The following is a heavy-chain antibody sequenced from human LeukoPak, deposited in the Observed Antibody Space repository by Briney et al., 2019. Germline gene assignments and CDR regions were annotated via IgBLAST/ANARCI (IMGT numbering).Heavy chain of an antibody. J-gene: IGHJ4*02. CDR3: ARTEYTYGHEY. CDR2: INPNNGGT. V-gene: IGHV1-2*02. CDR1: GYTFTSYG. D-gene: IGHD5-18*01. Sequence: ASVKVSCKASGYTFTSYGISWVRQAPGQGLEWMGWINPNNGGTNYAQKYQGRVTVSRDTSINTAYMELSSLRSDDTAVYYCARTEYTYGHEYWGQGTLVTVSS.